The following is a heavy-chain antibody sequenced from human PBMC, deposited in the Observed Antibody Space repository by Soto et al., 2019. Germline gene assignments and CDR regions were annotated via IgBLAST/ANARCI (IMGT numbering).Heavy chain of an antibody. CDR3: ARRYSGSYYFDY. CDR2: INPIGDST. Sequence: ASVTVYCTASGGSFSTHAYTWVRQAPGQGLEWMGIINPIGDSTIYAQKFQGRVTMSSDTSTSTVYLDLSSLRSDDTAVYYCARRYSGSYYFDYWGQGIQVTVSA. J-gene: IGHJ4*02. D-gene: IGHD1-26*01. CDR1: GGSFSTHA. V-gene: IGHV1-46*01.